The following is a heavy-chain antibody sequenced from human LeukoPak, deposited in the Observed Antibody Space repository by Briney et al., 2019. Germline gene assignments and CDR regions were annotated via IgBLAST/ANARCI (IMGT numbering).Heavy chain of an antibody. D-gene: IGHD2-2*01. Sequence: QTGGSLRLSCAASGFTFSSHGMSWVRQAPGKGLEWVSGIVGGAGGTYYADSVKGRFTISRDNSKNTLYLQMNSLGAEDTAVYYCAHGSMYQLDSWGQGTLVTVSS. CDR2: IVGGAGGT. CDR3: AHGSMYQLDS. CDR1: GFTFSSHG. J-gene: IGHJ4*02. V-gene: IGHV3-23*01.